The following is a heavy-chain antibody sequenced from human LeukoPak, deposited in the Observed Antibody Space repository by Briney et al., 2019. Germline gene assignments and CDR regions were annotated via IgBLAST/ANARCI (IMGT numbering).Heavy chain of an antibody. V-gene: IGHV3-30*02. CDR1: GFTFSSYG. Sequence: GGSLRLSCAASGFTFSSYGMHWVRQAPGKGLEWVAFIRYDGSNKYYADSVKGRFTISRDNSKNTLYLQMNSLRAEDTAVYYCAKGGVDCTNGVCYPAPFDYWGQGTLVTVSS. J-gene: IGHJ4*02. CDR2: IRYDGSNK. CDR3: AKGGVDCTNGVCYPAPFDY. D-gene: IGHD2-8*01.